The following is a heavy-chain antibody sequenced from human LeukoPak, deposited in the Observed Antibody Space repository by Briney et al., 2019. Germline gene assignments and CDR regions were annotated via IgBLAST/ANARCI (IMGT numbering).Heavy chain of an antibody. CDR2: IYYSGST. D-gene: IGHD5-24*01. V-gene: IGHV4-59*08. CDR1: GGSISSYY. Sequence: KPSETLSLTCTVSGGSISSYYWSWIRQPPGKGLEWIGYIYYSGSTNYNPSLKSRVTVSVDTSKNQFSLKLTSVTAADTAVYYCATYSDGWHYFDHWGQGTLVTVSS. J-gene: IGHJ4*02. CDR3: ATYSDGWHYFDH.